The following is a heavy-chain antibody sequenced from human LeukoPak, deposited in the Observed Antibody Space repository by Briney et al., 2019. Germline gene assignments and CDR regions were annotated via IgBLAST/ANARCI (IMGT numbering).Heavy chain of an antibody. Sequence: GASVKVSCKASGGTFSSYAISWVRQAPGQGLEWVGGIIPIFGTANYAQKFQGRVTITADESTSTAYMELSSLRSEDTAVYYCARGPPGLTGYSLDYWGQGTLVTVSS. J-gene: IGHJ4*02. CDR1: GGTFSSYA. D-gene: IGHD3-9*01. V-gene: IGHV1-69*13. CDR2: IIPIFGTA. CDR3: ARGPPGLTGYSLDY.